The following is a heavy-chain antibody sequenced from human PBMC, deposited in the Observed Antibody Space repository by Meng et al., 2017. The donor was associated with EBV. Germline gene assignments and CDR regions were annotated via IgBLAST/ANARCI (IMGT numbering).Heavy chain of an antibody. CDR3: WGDLNYGSY. Sequence: LEAGGGVVQPGGSLQLSCVASGFIFRDSAMHWVRQASGKGLEWVGRVETKTSKYATAYAASVKGRFSVSRDDSKNMVFLEMNSLKTEDTARYYCWGDLNYGSYWGQGTLVTVSS. CDR1: GFIFRDSA. CDR2: VETKTSKYAT. V-gene: IGHV3-73*01. D-gene: IGHD3-16*01. J-gene: IGHJ4*02.